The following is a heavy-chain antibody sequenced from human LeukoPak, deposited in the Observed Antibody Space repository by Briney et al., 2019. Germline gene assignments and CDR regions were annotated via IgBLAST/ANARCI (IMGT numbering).Heavy chain of an antibody. D-gene: IGHD3-22*01. V-gene: IGHV3-23*01. Sequence: PGGSLRLSXAASGFTFSSYAMSWVRQAPGKGLEWVSAISGSGGSTYYADSVKGRFTISRDNSENTLYLQMNSLRAEDTAVYYYAKVDGYYDSSGFNFDYWGQGTLVTVSS. CDR1: GFTFSSYA. CDR2: ISGSGGST. CDR3: AKVDGYYDSSGFNFDY. J-gene: IGHJ4*02.